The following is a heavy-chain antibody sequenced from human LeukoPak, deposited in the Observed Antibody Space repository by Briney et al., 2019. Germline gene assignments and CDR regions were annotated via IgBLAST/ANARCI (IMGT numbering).Heavy chain of an antibody. J-gene: IGHJ4*02. CDR3: ARATHITGTTY. V-gene: IGHV4-34*01. CDR2: INHSGST. CDR1: GGSFSGYY. D-gene: IGHD1-7*01. Sequence: PSETLSLTCAVYGGSFSGYYWSWIRQPPGKGLEWIGEINHSGSTNYNPSLKSRVTISVDTSKNQFSLKLSSVTAADTAVYYCARATHITGTTYWGQGTLVTVSS.